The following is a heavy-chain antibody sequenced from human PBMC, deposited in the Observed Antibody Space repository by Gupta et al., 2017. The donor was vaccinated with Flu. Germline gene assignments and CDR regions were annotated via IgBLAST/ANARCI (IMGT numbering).Heavy chain of an antibody. V-gene: IGHV1-3*01. CDR3: ARGAAYCRNGVCSWGDYFQS. CDR2: INGAEGST. J-gene: IGHJ4*02. Sequence: QVHLVQSGAEVQKPGASVTVSCKASESTFTRYAVSWVRQAAGQGLELIGRINGAEGSTKYSQKFEGRVTITTDTSANTAYMELTTLTSEDTAVYDGARGAAYCRNGVCSWGDYFQSWGQGTLVTVSS. CDR1: ESTFTRYA. D-gene: IGHD2-8*01.